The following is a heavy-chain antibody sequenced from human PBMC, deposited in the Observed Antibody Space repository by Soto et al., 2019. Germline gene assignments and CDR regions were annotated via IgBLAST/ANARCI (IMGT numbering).Heavy chain of an antibody. CDR2: ISYDGSNK. CDR3: ARDQERWFDP. D-gene: IGHD1-1*01. Sequence: QVQLVESGGGVVQPGRSLRLSCAASGFTFSSYAMQWVRQAPGKGLEWVAVISYDGSNKYYADSVKGRFTISRDNSKNTLYLQMNSLRAEDTAVYYCARDQERWFDPWGQGTLVTVSS. CDR1: GFTFSSYA. J-gene: IGHJ5*02. V-gene: IGHV3-30-3*01.